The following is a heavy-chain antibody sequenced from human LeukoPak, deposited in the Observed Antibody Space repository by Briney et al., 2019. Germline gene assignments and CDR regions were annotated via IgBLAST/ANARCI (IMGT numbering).Heavy chain of an antibody. CDR2: INPNSGGT. Sequence: ASVKVSCKASGGTFSSYAISWVRQAPGQGLEWMGWINPNSGGTNYAQKFQGWVTMTTDTSTSTAYMELRSLRSDDTAVYYCARPRLLLWDRDQLPSWFDPWGQGTLVTVSS. D-gene: IGHD3-10*01. J-gene: IGHJ5*02. V-gene: IGHV1-18*01. CDR1: GGTFSSYA. CDR3: ARPRLLLWDRDQLPSWFDP.